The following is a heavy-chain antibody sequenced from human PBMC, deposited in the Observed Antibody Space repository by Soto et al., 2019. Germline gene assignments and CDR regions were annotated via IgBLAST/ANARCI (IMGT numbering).Heavy chain of an antibody. CDR3: ARTQQLVLTLVSAAPFDY. J-gene: IGHJ4*02. CDR1: GGSFSGYY. Sequence: SETLSLTCAVYGGSFSGYYWGWIRQPPGKGLEWIGEINHSGSTNYNPSLKSRVTISVDTSKNQFSLKLSSVTAADTAVYYCARTQQLVLTLVSAAPFDYWGQGTLVTVSS. D-gene: IGHD6-13*01. CDR2: INHSGST. V-gene: IGHV4-34*01.